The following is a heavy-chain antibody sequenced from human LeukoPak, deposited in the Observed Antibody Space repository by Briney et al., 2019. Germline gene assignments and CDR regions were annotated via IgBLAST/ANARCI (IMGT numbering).Heavy chain of an antibody. V-gene: IGHV3-23*01. CDR3: AKKGYCSDTSCNNGFDY. D-gene: IGHD2-2*01. CDR2: LSGSGGST. Sequence: GSLRLSCAASGFTFSYYAMNWVRQAPGKVLEWVSTLSGSGGSTYYANSVKGRFTISRDNSKNTLYLQMDSLRAEDTAVYYCAKKGYCSDTSCNNGFDYWGQGTLVTVSS. CDR1: GFTFSYYA. J-gene: IGHJ4*02.